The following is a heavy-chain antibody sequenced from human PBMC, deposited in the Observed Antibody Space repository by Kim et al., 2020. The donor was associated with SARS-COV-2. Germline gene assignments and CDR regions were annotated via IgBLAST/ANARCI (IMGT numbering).Heavy chain of an antibody. J-gene: IGHJ4*02. Sequence: GGSLRLSCAASGFTFSIYSIDWVRRAPGKGLEWIIYISSTSRNIYYADSVKGRFTVSRDNAENSVYLQMDSLTDEDTAIYYCARVWPSGYTVDYWGQGNPVTVSS. CDR2: ISSTSRNI. V-gene: IGHV3-48*02. D-gene: IGHD5-12*01. CDR1: GFTFSIYS. CDR3: ARVWPSGYTVDY.